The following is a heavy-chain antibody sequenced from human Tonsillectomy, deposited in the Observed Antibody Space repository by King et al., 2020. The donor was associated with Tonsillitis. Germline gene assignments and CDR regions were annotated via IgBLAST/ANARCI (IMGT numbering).Heavy chain of an antibody. CDR1: GGSISSSSYF. CDR3: ARRATGIVVVPATRDAFDI. CDR2: IYYSGST. V-gene: IGHV4-39*01. J-gene: IGHJ3*02. D-gene: IGHD2-2*01. Sequence: QLQESGPGLVKPSETLSLTCKVSGGSISSSSYFWDWIRQPPGKGLEWIGSIYYSGSTDYNPSRKSRVTISGDTSKNQFSLKLSSVTAADPAVFYCARRATGIVVVPATRDAFDIWGQGTMVTVSS.